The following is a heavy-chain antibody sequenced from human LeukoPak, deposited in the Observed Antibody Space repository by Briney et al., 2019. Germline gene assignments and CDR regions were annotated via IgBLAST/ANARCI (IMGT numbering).Heavy chain of an antibody. CDR3: ASRIAAAGTRKAYYYYGMDV. CDR1: GYSISSGYY. Sequence: PSETLSLTCAVSGYSISSGYYWGWIRQPPGKGLEWIGSIYHSGSTYYNPSLKSRVTISVDTSENQFSLKLSSATAADTAVYYCASRIAAAGTRKAYYYYGMDVWGKGTTVTVSS. J-gene: IGHJ6*04. CDR2: IYHSGST. V-gene: IGHV4-38-2*01. D-gene: IGHD6-13*01.